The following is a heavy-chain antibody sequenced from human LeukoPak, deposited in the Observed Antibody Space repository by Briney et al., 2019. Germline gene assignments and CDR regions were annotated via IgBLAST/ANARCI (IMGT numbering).Heavy chain of an antibody. CDR2: LSSSRTFI. J-gene: IGHJ6*03. CDR1: GFTFSGYS. D-gene: IGHD3-16*01. Sequence: GGSLRLSCEGSGFTFSGYSMNWVREAPGKGLEWVLYLSSSRTFIYYADSVKGRFTVSRDNAKKSLYLQMNSLRAEDTAVYYRVRDPWVGGPHYYYMDVWGKGTTVTVSS. V-gene: IGHV3-48*01. CDR3: VRDPWVGGPHYYYMDV.